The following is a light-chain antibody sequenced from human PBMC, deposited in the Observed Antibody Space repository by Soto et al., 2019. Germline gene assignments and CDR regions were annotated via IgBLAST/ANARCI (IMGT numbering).Light chain of an antibody. Sequence: DIQMTQSPSSLSASVEDRVIITCRASQSISNHLNWYQQKPGKAPKLLIYAASSLQSGVPSRFSGSGSGTEFTLTISSLQSEDFAVYYCQQYDNWPTFGQGTRLEIK. CDR1: QSISNH. CDR2: AAS. J-gene: IGKJ5*01. V-gene: IGKV1-39*01. CDR3: QQYDNWPT.